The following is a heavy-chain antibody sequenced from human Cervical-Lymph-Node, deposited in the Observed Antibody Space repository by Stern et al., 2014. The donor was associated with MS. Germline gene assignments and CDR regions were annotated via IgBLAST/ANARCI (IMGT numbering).Heavy chain of an antibody. D-gene: IGHD1-1*01. J-gene: IGHJ6*02. CDR2: IYCSGGT. CDR3: ARAPYDFTNWYGMDV. CDR1: GGSISSYY. V-gene: IGHV4-59*01. Sequence: QLQESGPGLVKPSETLSLTCIVSGGSISSYYWSWIRQPPGKGLEWIGHIYCSGGTDYNPSLQSRVTMSTHISKNQISRRLSSVTAADTAVYYCARAPYDFTNWYGMDVWGQGTTVTVSS.